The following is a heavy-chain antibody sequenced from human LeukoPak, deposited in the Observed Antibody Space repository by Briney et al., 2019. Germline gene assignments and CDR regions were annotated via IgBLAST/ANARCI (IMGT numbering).Heavy chain of an antibody. CDR2: IWYDGTNK. V-gene: IGHV3-33*01. CDR1: GFTFSSYG. CDR3: ARAAYDSSGYLTL. J-gene: IGHJ4*02. Sequence: PGGSLRLSCTASGFTFSSYGMHWVRQAPGKGLEWVAVIWYDGTNKYYADSVKGRFTISRDNSKNTLYLQMNSLRAEDTAMYYCARAAYDSSGYLTLWGLGTLITVSS. D-gene: IGHD3-22*01.